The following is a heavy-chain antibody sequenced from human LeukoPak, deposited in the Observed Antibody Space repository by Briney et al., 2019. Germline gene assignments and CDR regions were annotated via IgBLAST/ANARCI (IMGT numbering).Heavy chain of an antibody. CDR3: ARVLFPGAFDI. D-gene: IGHD2-21*01. Sequence: PSETLSLTCTVSGGSISSGSYYWSWIRQPAGKGLEWIGRIYTSGSTNYNPSLKSRVTISVDTSKNQFSLKLSSVTAADTAVYYCARVLFPGAFDIWGQGTMVTVSS. CDR1: GGSISSGSYY. V-gene: IGHV4-61*02. CDR2: IYTSGST. J-gene: IGHJ3*02.